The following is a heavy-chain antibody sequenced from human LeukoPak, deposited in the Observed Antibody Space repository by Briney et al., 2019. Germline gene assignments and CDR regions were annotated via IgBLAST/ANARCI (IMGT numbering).Heavy chain of an antibody. CDR2: ISRGSSSI. Sequence: PGGSLRLSCAASGFTFSSYSMNWVRQAPGKGLEWVSFISRGSSSIYYADSVKGRFTISRDNAKNSLYLQMNSLRAEDTAVYYCAVRPAGDAIDIWGQGTVVTVSS. J-gene: IGHJ3*02. CDR1: GFTFSSYS. V-gene: IGHV3-21*01. CDR3: AVRPAGDAIDI. D-gene: IGHD6-19*01.